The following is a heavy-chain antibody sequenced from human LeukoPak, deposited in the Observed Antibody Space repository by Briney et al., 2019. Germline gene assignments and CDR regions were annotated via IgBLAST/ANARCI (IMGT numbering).Heavy chain of an antibody. CDR2: ISGSGGST. D-gene: IGHD3-22*01. J-gene: IGHJ3*02. CDR1: GFTFSSYA. CDR3: AKVKYYYDSSIDPGPLNAFDI. Sequence: PGGSLRLSCAASGFTFSSYAMSWVRQAPGKGLEWVSAISGSGGSTYYADSVKGRFTISRDNSKNTLYLQMNSLRAEDTAVYYCAKVKYYYDSSIDPGPLNAFDIWGQGTMVTVSS. V-gene: IGHV3-23*01.